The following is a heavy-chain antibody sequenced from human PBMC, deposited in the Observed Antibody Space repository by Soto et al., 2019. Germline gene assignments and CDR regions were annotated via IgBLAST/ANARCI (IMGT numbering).Heavy chain of an antibody. CDR2: IYYSGST. CDR1: GGSISSGGYY. V-gene: IGHV4-31*03. D-gene: IGHD3-10*01. Sequence: LSLTCTVSGGSISSGGYYWTWIRQHPGKGLEWIGYIYYSGSTYYNPSLKSRVTISVDTSKNQFSLKLSSVTAADTAVYYCARDKYHYGSGKDGMDVWGQGTTVTVSS. CDR3: ARDKYHYGSGKDGMDV. J-gene: IGHJ6*02.